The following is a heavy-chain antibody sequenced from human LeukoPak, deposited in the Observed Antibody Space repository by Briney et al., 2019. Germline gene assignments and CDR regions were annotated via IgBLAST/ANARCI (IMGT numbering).Heavy chain of an antibody. Sequence: SETLSLTCTVSGGSISSGSYYWSWIRQPAGKGLEWIGRIYTSGSTNYNPSLKSRVTISVDTSKNQFSLKLSSVTAADTAVYYCAREMRCYDSSGYYYYYYYMDVWGKGTTVTISS. CDR3: AREMRCYDSSGYYYYYYYMDV. D-gene: IGHD3-22*01. CDR1: GGSISSGSYY. CDR2: IYTSGST. J-gene: IGHJ6*03. V-gene: IGHV4-61*02.